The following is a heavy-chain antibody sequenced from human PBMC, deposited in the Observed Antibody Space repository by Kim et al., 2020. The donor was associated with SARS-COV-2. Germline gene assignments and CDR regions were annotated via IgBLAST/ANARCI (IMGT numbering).Heavy chain of an antibody. CDR3: ERVGTEYHGMDV. D-gene: IGHD2-21*02. V-gene: IGHV4-31*03. Sequence: SETLSLTCTVSGGSISSGGYYWSWIRQYPGKGLEWIGYIYHSGNVFYNPSLKSRVTISVATSKNQFSLKLSSVTAADTAVYYCERVGTEYHGMDVWGQGT. CDR1: GGSISSGGYY. CDR2: IYHSGNV. J-gene: IGHJ6*02.